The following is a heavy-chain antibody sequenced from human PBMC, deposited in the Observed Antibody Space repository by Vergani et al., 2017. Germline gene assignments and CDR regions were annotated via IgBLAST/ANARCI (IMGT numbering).Heavy chain of an antibody. D-gene: IGHD2-15*01. CDR3: AKDSRDCSGGSCYGYYYGMDV. V-gene: IGHV3-33*06. Sequence: QVQLVESGGGVVQPGRSLRLSCAASGFTFSSYGMHWVRQAPGKGLEWVEVIWYAGSNKYYADSVKGRFTISRDNYKNAVYLQRNSLRAEDTAGYYCAKDSRDCSGGSCYGYYYGMDVWGQGTTVTVSS. CDR1: GFTFSSYG. CDR2: IWYAGSNK. J-gene: IGHJ6*02.